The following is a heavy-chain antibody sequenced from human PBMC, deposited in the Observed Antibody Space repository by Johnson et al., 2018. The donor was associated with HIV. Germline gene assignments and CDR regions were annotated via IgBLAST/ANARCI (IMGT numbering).Heavy chain of an antibody. Sequence: QVQLVESGGGLVKPGGSLRLSCAASGITFNNAWMSWVRQAPGKGLEWVAVISYDGSNKYYADSVKGRFTISRDNSKNTLYLQMNSLRAEDTAVYYCAKRYSGSLRDTFDIWGQGTMVTVSS. J-gene: IGHJ3*02. V-gene: IGHV3-30*18. D-gene: IGHD1-26*01. CDR2: ISYDGSNK. CDR3: AKRYSGSLRDTFDI. CDR1: GITFNNAW.